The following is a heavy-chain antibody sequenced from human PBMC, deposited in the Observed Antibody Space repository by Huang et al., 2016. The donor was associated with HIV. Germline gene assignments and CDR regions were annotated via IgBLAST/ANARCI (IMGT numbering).Heavy chain of an antibody. CDR1: GYGFSSYW. V-gene: IGHV5-51*01. D-gene: IGHD5-18*01. CDR2: IYPRDSET. CDR3: ARQVDGFRSHFDF. Sequence: EVLLVQSGAELKEPGESLKISCKASGYGFSSYWIGWVRQKPGKGLEWMRSIYPRDSETKYRPSFDGQVAISADKSTRTAYLQWESLKAPDTAIYFCARQVDGFRSHFDFWGQGTLVSVSS. J-gene: IGHJ4*02.